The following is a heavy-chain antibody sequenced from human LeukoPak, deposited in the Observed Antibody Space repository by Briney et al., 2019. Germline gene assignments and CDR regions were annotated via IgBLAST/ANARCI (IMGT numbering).Heavy chain of an antibody. V-gene: IGHV3-21*01. Sequence: PGGSLRLSCAASGFTFSSYSMNWVRQAPGKGLEWVSSISSSSSYIYYADSVKGRFTISRDNAKNSLYLQMNSLRAEDTAVYCCASDGYSGYVTYYFDYWGQGTLVTVSS. J-gene: IGHJ4*02. CDR1: GFTFSSYS. CDR3: ASDGYSGYVTYYFDY. D-gene: IGHD5-12*01. CDR2: ISSSSSYI.